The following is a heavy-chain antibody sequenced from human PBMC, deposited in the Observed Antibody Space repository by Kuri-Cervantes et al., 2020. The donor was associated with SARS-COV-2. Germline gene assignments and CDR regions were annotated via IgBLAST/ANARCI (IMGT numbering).Heavy chain of an antibody. CDR1: GYTFTSYY. CDR3: VREYLNFDSSAYYY. V-gene: IGHV1-46*01. D-gene: IGHD3-22*01. J-gene: IGHJ4*02. CDR2: INPSGGST. Sequence: ASVKVSCKASGYTFTSYYMHWVRQAPGQGLEWMGIINPSGGSTSDAQKFQGRVTMTTDTSTSTAYVELKSLRSDDTAVYYCVREYLNFDSSAYYYWGQGTLVTVSS.